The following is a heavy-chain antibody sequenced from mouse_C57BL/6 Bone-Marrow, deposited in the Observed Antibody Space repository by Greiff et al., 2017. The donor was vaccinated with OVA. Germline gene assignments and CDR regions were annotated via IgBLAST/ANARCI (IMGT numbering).Heavy chain of an antibody. CDR3: AKGYGYSWFAY. CDR2: LDPAHGNP. V-gene: IGHV14-3*01. D-gene: IGHD2-2*01. J-gene: IGHJ3*01. Sequence: VQLQQSVAELVRPGASVKLSCTASGFNIKNTYMHWVKQRPEQGLEWIGRLDPAHGNPKYAPKFHGKATITADTSSNTDYLQLSSLTSEDTAIYYCAKGYGYSWFAYWGQGTLVTVSA. CDR1: GFNIKNTY.